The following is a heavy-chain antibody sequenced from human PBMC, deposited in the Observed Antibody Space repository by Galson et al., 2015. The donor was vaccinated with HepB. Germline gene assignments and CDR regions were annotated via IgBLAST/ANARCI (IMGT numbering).Heavy chain of an antibody. CDR1: GGSVSGSSSY. CDR3: ARRLAVPGSNYYFDY. V-gene: IGHV4-39*01. CDR2: IYYSGST. J-gene: IGHJ4*02. D-gene: IGHD6-19*01. Sequence: SETLSLTCTVSGGSVSGSSSYWGWIRQPPGKGLEWIGTIYYSGSTYYNPSLKSRVTMSVDTSKNQFSLKLSSVTAADTAVYYCARRLAVPGSNYYFDYWGQGTLVTVSS.